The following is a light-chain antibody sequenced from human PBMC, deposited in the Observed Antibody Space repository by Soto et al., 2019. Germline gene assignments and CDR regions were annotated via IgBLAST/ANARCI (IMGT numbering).Light chain of an antibody. V-gene: IGKV1-39*01. Sequence: DIQMTQSPSSLSPSIGDRVTITCRASQNISFYLNWYQHKTGQAPKVLIYAASSLQAGVPQRFSGSGSGTDFTLSISSLQPEDFATYSCQQSYITPSTFGQVTKLAIK. CDR3: QQSYITPST. CDR1: QNISFY. J-gene: IGKJ2*01. CDR2: AAS.